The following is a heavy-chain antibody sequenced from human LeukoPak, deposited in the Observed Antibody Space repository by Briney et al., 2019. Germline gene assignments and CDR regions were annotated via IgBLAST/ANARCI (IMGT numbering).Heavy chain of an antibody. CDR3: ARLTQNDYYGSGSYYNPDAFDI. CDR1: GFTFSDHY. V-gene: IGHV4-39*01. J-gene: IGHJ3*02. Sequence: GSLRLSCAASGFTFSDHYMSWIRQAPGKGLEWIGSTYYSGSIYYNPSLKSRVTISVDTSKNQFSLKLSSVTAADTAVYYCARLTQNDYYGSGSYYNPDAFDIWGQGTMVTVSS. CDR2: TYYSGSI. D-gene: IGHD3-10*01.